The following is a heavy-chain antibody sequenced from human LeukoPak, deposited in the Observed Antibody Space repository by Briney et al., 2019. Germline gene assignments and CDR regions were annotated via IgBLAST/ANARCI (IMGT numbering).Heavy chain of an antibody. CDR2: IYYSGST. CDR3: ASVGGNPDDGYYYYGMDV. Sequence: SETLSLTCTVSGGSISSSTYYWGWIRQPPGKGLEWIGSIYYSGSTYYNPSLKSRVTISVDTSKNQFSLKLSSVTAADTAVYYCASVGGNPDDGYYYYGMDVWGQGTTVTVSS. D-gene: IGHD4-23*01. CDR1: GGSISSSTYY. V-gene: IGHV4-39*07. J-gene: IGHJ6*02.